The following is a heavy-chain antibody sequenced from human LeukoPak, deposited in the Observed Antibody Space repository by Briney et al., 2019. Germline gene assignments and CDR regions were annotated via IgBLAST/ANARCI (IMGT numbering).Heavy chain of an antibody. CDR1: GFTFDDYA. CDR2: ISWNSDNI. Sequence: GGSLRLSCAASGFTFDDYAMHWVRQAPGKGLEWVSGISWNSDNIGYADSVKGRFTISRDNAKNSLYLQMNSLRAEDTALYYCAREDSYYYGSGSYPFDYWGQGTLVTVSS. J-gene: IGHJ4*02. CDR3: AREDSYYYGSGSYPFDY. V-gene: IGHV3-9*01. D-gene: IGHD3-10*01.